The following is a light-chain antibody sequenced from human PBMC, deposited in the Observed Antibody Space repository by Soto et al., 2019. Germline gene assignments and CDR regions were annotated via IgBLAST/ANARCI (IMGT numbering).Light chain of an antibody. CDR2: DVS. V-gene: IGLV2-14*01. Sequence: QSVLTQPASVSGSPGQSITISCTGTSSDVGGYNYVSWYQQHPGKAPKLMIYDVSNRPSGVSNRFSGSKSGNTASLTISGLQAEDEADYYCSSYTSSSTYDFGPETKVTV. CDR1: SSDVGGYNY. J-gene: IGLJ1*01. CDR3: SSYTSSSTYD.